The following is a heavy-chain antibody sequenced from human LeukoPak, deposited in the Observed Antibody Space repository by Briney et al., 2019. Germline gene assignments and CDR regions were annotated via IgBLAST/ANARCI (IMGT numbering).Heavy chain of an antibody. V-gene: IGHV1-69*02. J-gene: IGHJ6*03. CDR1: GGTFNSYT. CDR2: IIPILGIA. CDR3: ARATGAASSLYMDV. D-gene: IGHD1-14*01. Sequence: SVKVSCKASGGTFNSYTISWVRQAPGQGLEWMGRIIPILGIANYAQKFQGRVTITADKSTSTAYMELSSLRSEDTAVYYCARATGAASSLYMDVWGKGTTVTVSS.